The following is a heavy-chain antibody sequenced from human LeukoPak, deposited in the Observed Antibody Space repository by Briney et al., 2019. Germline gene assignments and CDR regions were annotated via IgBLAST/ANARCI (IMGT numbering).Heavy chain of an antibody. Sequence: PGGSLRHSCVASGFTFSTYEMNWVRQAPGKGLEWVSYIISGSGNTKYYADSVKGRFTISRDNAKSSLYLQMNSLRAEDTAIYYCAREASHCGGDCYDYWGQGTLVTVSS. J-gene: IGHJ4*02. V-gene: IGHV3-48*03. CDR3: AREASHCGGDCYDY. CDR2: IISGSGNTK. CDR1: GFTFSTYE. D-gene: IGHD2-21*01.